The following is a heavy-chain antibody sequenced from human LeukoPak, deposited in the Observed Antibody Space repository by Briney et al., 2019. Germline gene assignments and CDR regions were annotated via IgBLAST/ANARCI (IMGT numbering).Heavy chain of an antibody. Sequence: GGSLRLSRAASGFTFSSYAMHWVRQAPGKGLEWVAVISYDGSNKYYADSVKGRFTISRDNSKNTLYLQMNSLRAEDTAVYYCARDLAPYVSTNWFDPWGQGTLVTVSS. CDR3: ARDLAPYVSTNWFDP. V-gene: IGHV3-30-3*01. CDR1: GFTFSSYA. J-gene: IGHJ5*02. D-gene: IGHD2-15*01. CDR2: ISYDGSNK.